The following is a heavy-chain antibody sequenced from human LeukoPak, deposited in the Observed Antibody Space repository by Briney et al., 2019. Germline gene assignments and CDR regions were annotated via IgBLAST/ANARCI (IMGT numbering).Heavy chain of an antibody. CDR3: ARDGEFIAVAGMNFDY. V-gene: IGHV1-2*02. Sequence: ASVKVSCKASGYTFTAYYMNWVRQAPGQGLRWMGWINLNSGGTNYAQKFQGRVTMTRDTSISTAYMELSRLRSDDTAVYYCARDGEFIAVAGMNFDYWGQGTLVTVSS. J-gene: IGHJ4*02. D-gene: IGHD6-19*01. CDR1: GYTFTAYY. CDR2: INLNSGGT.